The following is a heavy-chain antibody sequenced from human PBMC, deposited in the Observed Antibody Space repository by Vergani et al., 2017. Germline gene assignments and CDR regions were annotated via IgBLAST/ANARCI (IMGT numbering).Heavy chain of an antibody. CDR1: GFTFSSYS. Sequence: EVQLVESGGGLVKPGGSLRLSCAASGFTFSSYSMNWVRQAPGKGLEWVSSISSSSSYIYYADSVKGRFTISRDNAKNSLYLQMNSLRAEDTAVYYCARVDLDYDVWSGYDYYYGIDVWGQGTTVTVSS. CDR3: ARVDLDYDVWSGYDYYYGIDV. D-gene: IGHD3-3*01. V-gene: IGHV3-21*01. CDR2: ISSSSSYI. J-gene: IGHJ6*02.